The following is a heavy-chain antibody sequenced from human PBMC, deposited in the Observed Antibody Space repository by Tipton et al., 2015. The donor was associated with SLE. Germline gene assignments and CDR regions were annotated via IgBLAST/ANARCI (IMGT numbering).Heavy chain of an antibody. CDR2: INHSGST. Sequence: TLSLTCTVSGGSISSGSYYWSWIRQPPGKGLEWIGEINHSGSTNYNPSLKSRVTISVDTSKNQFSLKLSSVTAADTAVYYCARRASIAAATFDYWGQGTLVTVSS. D-gene: IGHD6-13*01. CDR1: GGSISSGSYY. V-gene: IGHV4-39*07. CDR3: ARRASIAAATFDY. J-gene: IGHJ4*02.